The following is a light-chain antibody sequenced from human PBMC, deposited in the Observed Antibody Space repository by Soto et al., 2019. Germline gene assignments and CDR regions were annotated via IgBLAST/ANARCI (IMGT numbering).Light chain of an antibody. J-gene: IGLJ2*01. CDR1: SSDVGGYNY. Sequence: QSVLTQPASVSGSPGQSITISCTGTSSDVGGYNYVSWYQQHPGKAPKLMIYEVSNRPSGVSNRFSGSKSGNTASLTISGAQAEDEADYYCSSYTSSSTVFGGGTKVTVL. CDR3: SSYTSSSTV. V-gene: IGLV2-14*01. CDR2: EVS.